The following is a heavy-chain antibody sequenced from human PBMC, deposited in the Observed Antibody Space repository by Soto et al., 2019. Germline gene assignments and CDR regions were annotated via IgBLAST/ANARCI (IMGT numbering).Heavy chain of an antibody. D-gene: IGHD6-6*01. J-gene: IGHJ5*02. V-gene: IGHV1-2*02. CDR2: INAHSGGT. Sequence: ASVKVSCKASGFSFTGYYIHWLRQAPGQGLEWMGWINAHSGGTEYAQKFQGRVTLARDTSIATAYLTLTSLTSDDTALYYCAKDLTRQLAYWLDPWGQGTQVTVSS. CDR1: GFSFTGYY. CDR3: AKDLTRQLAYWLDP.